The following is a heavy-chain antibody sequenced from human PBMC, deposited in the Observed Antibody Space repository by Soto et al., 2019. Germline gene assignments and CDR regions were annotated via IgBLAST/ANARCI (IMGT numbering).Heavy chain of an antibody. D-gene: IGHD2-2*01. Sequence: GSLRLSCAASGFPFSSYSMNWVRQAPGKGLEWVSYISSSSITIYYADSVKGRFTISRDNAKNSLYLQMNSLRAEDTAVYYCARSSSPYYYYYMDVWGKGTTVTVSS. CDR1: GFPFSSYS. CDR3: ARSSSPYYYYYMDV. J-gene: IGHJ6*03. CDR2: ISSSSITI. V-gene: IGHV3-48*01.